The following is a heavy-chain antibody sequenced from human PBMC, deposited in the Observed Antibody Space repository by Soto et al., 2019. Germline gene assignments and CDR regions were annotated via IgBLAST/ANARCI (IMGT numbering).Heavy chain of an antibody. CDR3: AKVYDYIWGSYRRELDY. V-gene: IGHV3-23*01. D-gene: IGHD3-16*02. CDR1: GFTFSNFA. Sequence: EVQLLESGGGLVQPGGSLRLSCAASGFTFSNFAMFWVRQAPGKGLEWVSAISRTGGAAHYADSVNGRFTISRDNSKNTLCLQVESLRAEDTAVYYCAKVYDYIWGSYRRELDYWGQGTVVTVSS. J-gene: IGHJ4*02. CDR2: ISRTGGAA.